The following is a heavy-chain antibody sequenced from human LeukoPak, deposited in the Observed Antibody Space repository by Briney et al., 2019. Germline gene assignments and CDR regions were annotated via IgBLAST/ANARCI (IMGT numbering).Heavy chain of an antibody. D-gene: IGHD2-15*01. CDR1: GFTFDDYA. J-gene: IGHJ4*02. CDR3: ARNLGCSGGSCYSGYFDY. Sequence: GGSLRLSCAASGFTFDDYAMHWVRQAPGKGLEWVSGISWNSGSIGYADSVKGRFTISRDNAKNSLYLQMNSLRAEDTAVYYCARNLGCSGGSCYSGYFDYWGQGTLVTVSS. V-gene: IGHV3-9*01. CDR2: ISWNSGSI.